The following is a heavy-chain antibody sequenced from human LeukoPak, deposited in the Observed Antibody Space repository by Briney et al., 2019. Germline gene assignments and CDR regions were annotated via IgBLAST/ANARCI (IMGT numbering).Heavy chain of an antibody. V-gene: IGHV3-9*01. D-gene: IGHD1-26*01. CDR2: ISWNSGSI. CDR3: AKVALGATGY. Sequence: GGSLRLSCAASGFTFDDYAMHWVRQAPGKGLEGVSGISWNSGSIGYADSVKRRFTLYRDNSKNTLYLQMNSLRAEDTAVYYCAKVALGATGYWGQGTLVTVSS. CDR1: GFTFDDYA. J-gene: IGHJ4*02.